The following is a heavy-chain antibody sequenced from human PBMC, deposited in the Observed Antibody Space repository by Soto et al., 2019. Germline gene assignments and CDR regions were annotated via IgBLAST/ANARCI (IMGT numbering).Heavy chain of an antibody. CDR1: GFTFSSYA. D-gene: IGHD4-17*01. J-gene: IGHJ5*02. CDR3: AKGPFPSVTTLDYNWFDP. Sequence: GGSLRLSCAASGFTFSSYAMSWVRQAPGKGLEWVSAISGSGGSTYYADSVKGRFTISRDNSKNTLYLQMNSLRAEDTAVYYCAKGPFPSVTTLDYNWFDPWGQGTLVTVSS. CDR2: ISGSGGST. V-gene: IGHV3-23*01.